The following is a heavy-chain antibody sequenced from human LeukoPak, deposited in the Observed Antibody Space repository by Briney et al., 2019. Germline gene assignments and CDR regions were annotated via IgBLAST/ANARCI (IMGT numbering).Heavy chain of an antibody. D-gene: IGHD1-1*01. CDR1: GFTFSNYG. Sequence: GGSLRLSCVASGFTFSNYGTHWVRQAPGKGLDWVAVIWYDGSYKYYADSVKGRFTISRENPKNTLYLQMDSLRAEDTAIYYCAKVVQYTASTGTGLDYWGQGTLVTVSS. CDR3: AKVVQYTASTGTGLDY. J-gene: IGHJ4*02. CDR2: IWYDGSYK. V-gene: IGHV3-33*06.